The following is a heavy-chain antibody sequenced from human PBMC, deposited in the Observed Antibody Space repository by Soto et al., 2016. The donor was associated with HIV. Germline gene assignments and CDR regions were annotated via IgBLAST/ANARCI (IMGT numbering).Heavy chain of an antibody. Sequence: EVQLVESGGGLVQPGGSLRLSCAASGFTVNSNYMNWVRQAPGKGLEWISVIYSGDSSGITNYADSVKGRFTISRDISKNTLYLQMNSLRAEDTAVYYCARDVSSRGYYIDAFDIWGRGTMVTVSS. V-gene: IGHV3-66*01. CDR1: GFTVNSNY. CDR3: ARDVSSRGYYIDAFDI. J-gene: IGHJ3*02. CDR2: IYSGDSSGIT. D-gene: IGHD3-22*01.